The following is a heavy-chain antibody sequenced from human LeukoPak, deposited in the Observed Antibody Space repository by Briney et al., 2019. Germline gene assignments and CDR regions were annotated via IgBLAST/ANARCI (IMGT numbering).Heavy chain of an antibody. V-gene: IGHV1-8*01. CDR1: GYTFTSYD. CDR3: XXVFGPPSWYDFWSGYKPTDAFDI. J-gene: IGHJ3*02. CDR2: MNPNSGNT. D-gene: IGHD3-3*01. Sequence: GASVKVSCKASGYTFTSYDINWVRQATGQGLEWMGWMNPNSGNTGYAQKFQGRVTMTRNTSISTAYMELSSLRSEDTAVYYCXXVFGPPSWYDFWSGYKPTDAFDIWGQGTMVTVSS.